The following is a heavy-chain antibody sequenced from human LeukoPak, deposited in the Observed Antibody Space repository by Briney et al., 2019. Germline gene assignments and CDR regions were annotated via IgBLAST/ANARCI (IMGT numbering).Heavy chain of an antibody. D-gene: IGHD3-10*01. V-gene: IGHV4-4*07. CDR1: GGSISSYY. Sequence: TSETLSLTCTVSGGSISSYYWSWIRQPAGKGLEWIGRIYTSGSTNFHPSLKSRVTISVDTSKNQFSLKLSSVTAADTAVYYCARGLYYYASGSYNFDYWGQGTLVTVSS. CDR2: IYTSGST. CDR3: ARGLYYYASGSYNFDY. J-gene: IGHJ4*02.